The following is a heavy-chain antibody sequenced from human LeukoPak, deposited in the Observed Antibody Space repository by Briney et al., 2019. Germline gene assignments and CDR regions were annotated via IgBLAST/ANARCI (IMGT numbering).Heavy chain of an antibody. V-gene: IGHV3-30*18. CDR1: GFTFSSYG. CDR3: AKGPYSDSSEWFQY. CDR2: ISYDGSNK. D-gene: IGHD6-13*01. J-gene: IGHJ1*01. Sequence: GGSLRLSCAASGFTFSSYGMHWVRQAPGKGLEWVAVISYDGSNKYYADSVKGRFTISRDNSRNTLSLQMNSLRVEDTAVYFCAKGPYSDSSEWFQYWGQGTLVTVSS.